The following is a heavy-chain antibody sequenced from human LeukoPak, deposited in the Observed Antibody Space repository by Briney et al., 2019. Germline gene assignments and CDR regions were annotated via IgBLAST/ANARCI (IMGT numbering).Heavy chain of an antibody. CDR1: GFTFSDYY. Sequence: PGGSLRLSCAASGFTFSDYYMSWIRQAPGKGLECVSYISSSGNTTYHADSVKGRFTISRDNAKNSLYLQMSILRAEDTAVYYCARDGGSSWYFDYWGQGTLVTVSS. CDR3: ARDGGSSWYFDY. CDR2: ISSSGNTT. V-gene: IGHV3-11*01. J-gene: IGHJ4*02. D-gene: IGHD6-13*01.